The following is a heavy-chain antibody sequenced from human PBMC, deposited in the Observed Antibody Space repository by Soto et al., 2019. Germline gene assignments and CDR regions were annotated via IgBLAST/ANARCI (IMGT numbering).Heavy chain of an antibody. CDR3: ARFGHYYYMDV. D-gene: IGHD3-10*01. CDR1: GYSFTSFD. Sequence: ASVKVSCKSFGYSFTSFDVHWVRQASGQGLEWMGWMNPNSGNTGYAQKFQGRVTMTRNTSISTAYMELSSLRSEDTAVYYCARFGHYYYMDVWGKGTTVTVSS. V-gene: IGHV1-8*02. CDR2: MNPNSGNT. J-gene: IGHJ6*03.